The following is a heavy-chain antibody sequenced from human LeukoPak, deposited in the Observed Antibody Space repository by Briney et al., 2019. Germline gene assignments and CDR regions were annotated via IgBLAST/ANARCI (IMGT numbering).Heavy chain of an antibody. J-gene: IGHJ4*02. CDR2: INPNSGGT. D-gene: IGHD3-22*01. Sequence: EASVKVSCKASGYTFTGYDMHWVRQAPGQGLEWMGWINPNSGGTNYAQKFQGRVTMTRDTSISTAYMELSRLRSDDTAVYYCARPTGGKDRQGADYYDSSGYSYWGQGTLVTVSS. CDR1: GYTFTGYD. V-gene: IGHV1-2*02. CDR3: ARPTGGKDRQGADYYDSSGYSY.